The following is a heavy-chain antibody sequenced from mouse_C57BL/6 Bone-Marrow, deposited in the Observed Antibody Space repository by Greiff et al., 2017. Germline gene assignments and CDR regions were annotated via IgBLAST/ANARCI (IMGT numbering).Heavy chain of an antibody. CDR1: GYTFTSYW. J-gene: IGHJ4*01. CDR2: IHPNSGST. CDR3: ARHLLFFYYYAMDY. V-gene: IGHV1-64*01. Sequence: QVQLQQPGAELVKPGASVKLSCKASGYTFTSYWMHWVKQRPGQGLEWIGMIHPNSGSTNYNEKFKGKATLTADKSSSTAYMELRSLTSEDSAVYFCARHLLFFYYYAMDYWGQGTSVTVSS. D-gene: IGHD2-10*01.